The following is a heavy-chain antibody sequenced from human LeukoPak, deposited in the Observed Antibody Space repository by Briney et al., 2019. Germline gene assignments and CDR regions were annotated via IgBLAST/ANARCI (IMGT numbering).Heavy chain of an antibody. V-gene: IGHV3-30-3*01. J-gene: IGHJ4*02. D-gene: IGHD4-17*01. CDR1: GFTFSSYA. CDR2: ISYDGSNK. Sequence: PGRSLRLSCAASGFTFSSYAMHWVRQAPGKGLEWVAVISYDGSNKYYADSVKGRFTISRDNSKNTLYLQMNSLRAEDTAVYYCARIRTVTLYGDYGGADYWGQGTLVTVSS. CDR3: ARIRTVTLYGDYGGADY.